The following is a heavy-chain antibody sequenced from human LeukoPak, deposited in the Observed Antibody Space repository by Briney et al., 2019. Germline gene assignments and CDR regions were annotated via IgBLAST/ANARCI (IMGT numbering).Heavy chain of an antibody. D-gene: IGHD3-22*01. V-gene: IGHV3-30*04. CDR1: GFTFSTYT. CDR2: ISSDGGKK. Sequence: PGGSLRLSCEASGFTFSTYTMHWVRQAPGKGLEWVALISSDGGKKYYADSVKGRFTISRDNSKDTLFLQMNSLKADDTAVYYCAREHYDDSGGYSSGLDVWGQGTTVTVSS. J-gene: IGHJ6*02. CDR3: AREHYDDSGGYSSGLDV.